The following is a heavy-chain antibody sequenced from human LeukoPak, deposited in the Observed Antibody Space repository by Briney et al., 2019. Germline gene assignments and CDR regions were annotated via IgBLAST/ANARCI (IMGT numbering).Heavy chain of an antibody. J-gene: IGHJ4*02. CDR2: ITSSGRST. Sequence: GGSLRLSCTASGFSFSDHYMTWMRHAPGKGLEWISYITSSGRSTDYADSVKGRFIISRDNARNSMFLQMSSLRVDDTAVYYCTRDPDYGDPDWGQGTLVTVSS. CDR1: GFSFSDHY. D-gene: IGHD2-21*01. CDR3: TRDPDYGDPD. V-gene: IGHV3-11*01.